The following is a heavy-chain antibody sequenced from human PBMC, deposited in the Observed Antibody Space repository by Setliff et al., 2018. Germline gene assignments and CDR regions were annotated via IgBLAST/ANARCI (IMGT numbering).Heavy chain of an antibody. D-gene: IGHD1-26*01. CDR2: INPNSGGT. J-gene: IGHJ6*02. CDR3: ARDLLYSGSYFGYYYGMDV. V-gene: IGHV1-2*04. Sequence: APVKVSCKASGYTFTGYYMHWVRQAPGRGLEWMGWINPNSGGTNYAQKFQGWVTMTRDTSISTAYMELSRLRSDDTAVYYCARDLLYSGSYFGYYYGMDVWGQGTTVTVSS. CDR1: GYTFTGYY.